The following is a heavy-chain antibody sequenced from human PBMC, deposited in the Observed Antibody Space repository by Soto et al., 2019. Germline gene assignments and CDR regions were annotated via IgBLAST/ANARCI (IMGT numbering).Heavy chain of an antibody. Sequence: GESLKISCKGSGYSFTSYWISWVRQMPGKGLEWMGRIDPSDSYTNYSPSFQGHVTISADKSISTAYLQWSSLKASDTAMYYRARLFDYGSGSYVFDPWGQGTLVTVSS. V-gene: IGHV5-10-1*01. D-gene: IGHD3-10*01. CDR1: GYSFTSYW. CDR3: ARLFDYGSGSYVFDP. CDR2: IDPSDSYT. J-gene: IGHJ5*02.